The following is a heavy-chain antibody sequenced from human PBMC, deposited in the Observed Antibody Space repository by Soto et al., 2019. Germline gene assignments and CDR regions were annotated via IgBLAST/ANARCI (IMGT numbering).Heavy chain of an antibody. V-gene: IGHV3-7*01. CDR2: IKQDGSEK. Sequence: GGSLRLSCAASGFTFSSYWMSWVRQAPGKGLEWVANIKQDGSEKYYVDSVKGRFTISRDNAKNSLYLQMNSLRAEDTAVYYCARDSGDFWSGYYVDYWGQGTLVTVSS. CDR1: GFTFSSYW. J-gene: IGHJ4*02. CDR3: ARDSGDFWSGYYVDY. D-gene: IGHD3-3*01.